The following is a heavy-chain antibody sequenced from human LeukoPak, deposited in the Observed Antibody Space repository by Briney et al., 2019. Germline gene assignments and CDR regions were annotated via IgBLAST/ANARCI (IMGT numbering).Heavy chain of an antibody. J-gene: IGHJ6*02. V-gene: IGHV3-66*02. CDR2: IYSGGST. CDR1: GFTVSSNY. CDR3: ARDPRRDTYYYYGMDV. Sequence: GGSLRLSCAASGFTVSSNYMSWVRQAPGKGLEGVSVIYSGGSTYYADSVKGRFTISRDNSKNTLYLQMNSLRAEDTAVYYCARDPRRDTYYYYGMDVWGQGTTVTVSS. D-gene: IGHD5-18*01.